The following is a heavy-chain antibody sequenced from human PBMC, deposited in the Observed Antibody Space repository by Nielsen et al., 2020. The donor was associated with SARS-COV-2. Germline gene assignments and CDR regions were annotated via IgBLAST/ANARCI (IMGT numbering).Heavy chain of an antibody. D-gene: IGHD3-3*01. CDR3: ARGGRKLPLDY. V-gene: IGHV3-11*05. CDR2: ISSSGYT. CDR1: GFTFSDYY. Sequence: GESLKISCAASGFTFSDYYMSWIRQAPGKGLEWVSYISSSGYTNYADSVRGRFTISRDNAKNSLYLQMNALRAEDTAVYYCARGGRKLPLDYWGQGTLVTVSS. J-gene: IGHJ4*02.